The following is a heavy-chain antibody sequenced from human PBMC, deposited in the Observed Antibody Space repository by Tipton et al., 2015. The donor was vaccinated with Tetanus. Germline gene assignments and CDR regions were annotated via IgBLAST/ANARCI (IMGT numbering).Heavy chain of an antibody. D-gene: IGHD3-22*01. J-gene: IGHJ6*02. CDR2: INPSAGTT. CDR1: GYTFTNYY. CDR3: ARSYDFYDSTGYTDDGMDV. V-gene: IGHV1-46*01. Sequence: QLVQSGAGVKKPGASVKVSCKASGYTFTNYYMHWVRQAPGQGLEWMGVINPSAGTTRYEQKFQGRVIMTRDTSTTTVYMELNSLRSEDTAVFYCARSYDFYDSTGYTDDGMDVWGQGTSVTVSS.